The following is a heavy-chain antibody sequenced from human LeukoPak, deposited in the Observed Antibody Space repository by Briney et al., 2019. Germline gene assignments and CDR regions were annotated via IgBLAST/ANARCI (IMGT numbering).Heavy chain of an antibody. CDR3: AKVQNRYNYNTGAFDI. V-gene: IGHV3-23*01. J-gene: IGHJ3*02. CDR1: GFTFSSYA. CDR2: IVGSGHST. Sequence: PGGSLRLSCAASGFTFSSYAMSWVRQAPGKGLEWVSIIVGSGHSTFYTDSVKGRFTISRDNSKNTLYLRMNSLRAEDTAVYYCAKVQNRYNYNTGAFDIWGHGTMVTVSS. D-gene: IGHD1-1*01.